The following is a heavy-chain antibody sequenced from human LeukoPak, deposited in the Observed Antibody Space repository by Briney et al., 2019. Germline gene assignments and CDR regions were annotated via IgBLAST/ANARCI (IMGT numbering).Heavy chain of an antibody. J-gene: IGHJ6*02. Sequence: PSETLSLTCSVSGASINGFFWNWVRQTPEKGLEWIGYVSHSGTTTSNPTLKSRVSITIDTSKSQISLTMTSVTAADSALYYCARDRRGSFYTFDLWGPGTTVSVS. CDR1: GASINGFF. D-gene: IGHD1-26*01. CDR3: ARDRRGSFYTFDL. CDR2: VSHSGTT. V-gene: IGHV4-59*01.